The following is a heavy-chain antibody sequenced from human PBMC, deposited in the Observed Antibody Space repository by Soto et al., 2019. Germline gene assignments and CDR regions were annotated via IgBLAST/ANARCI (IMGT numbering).Heavy chain of an antibody. CDR1: GFSVISYS. V-gene: IGHV3-23*01. Sequence: LRGSGEAAGFSVISYSISWVRHYPWKGLELVSAINGSDNSTYYADSVKGRFTISRDNSKNTLYLQMSSLRADDTAVYYCAPMGVWGQGTPVTVAS. CDR2: INGSDNST. CDR3: APMGV. J-gene: IGHJ6*02.